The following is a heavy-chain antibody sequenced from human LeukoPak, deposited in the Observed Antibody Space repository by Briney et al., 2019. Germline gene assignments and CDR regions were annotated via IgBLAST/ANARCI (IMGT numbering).Heavy chain of an antibody. CDR1: GFTFNDYA. V-gene: IGHV3-9*01. CDR2: ISWNRGSI. J-gene: IGHJ4*02. D-gene: IGHD3-10*01. CDR3: AKDIVSDPSYGYYFDY. Sequence: GRSLRLSCAASGFTFNDYAMHWVRHAPGKGLEWVSGISWNRGSIGYADSVKGRFTISRDNAKNSLYLQMNSLRAEDTALYYCAKDIVSDPSYGYYFDYWGQGTLVTVSS.